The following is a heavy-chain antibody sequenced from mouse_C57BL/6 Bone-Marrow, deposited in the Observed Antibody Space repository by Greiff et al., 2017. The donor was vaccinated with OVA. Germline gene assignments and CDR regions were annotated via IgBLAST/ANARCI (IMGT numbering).Heavy chain of an antibody. CDR2: LYPGDGDT. J-gene: IGHJ4*01. Sequence: QVQLQQSGPELVKPGASVKISCKASGYAFSSSWMNWVKQRPGKGLEWIGRLYPGDGDTNYNGKFKGKATLTADKSSSTAYMQLSSLTSEDSAVYFCALTGTDYWGQGTSVTVSS. V-gene: IGHV1-82*01. D-gene: IGHD4-1*01. CDR1: GYAFSSSW. CDR3: ALTGTDY.